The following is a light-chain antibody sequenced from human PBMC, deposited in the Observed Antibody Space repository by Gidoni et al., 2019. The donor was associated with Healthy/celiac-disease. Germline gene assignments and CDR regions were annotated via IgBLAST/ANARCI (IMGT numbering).Light chain of an antibody. J-gene: IGKJ4*01. CDR3: QQYYSTPLT. CDR1: QSVLYSSNNKNY. V-gene: IGKV4-1*01. Sequence: DIVMTNSPDSLAGSLGERATISCKASQSVLYSSNNKNYLAWYQQKPGQPPKLLIYWASTRESGVPDRFSGSGSGTDFTLTISSLQAEDVAVYYCQQYYSTPLTFGGGTKVEIK. CDR2: WAS.